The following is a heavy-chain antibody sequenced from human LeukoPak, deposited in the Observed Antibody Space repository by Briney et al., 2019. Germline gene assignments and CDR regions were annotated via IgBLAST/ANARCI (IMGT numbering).Heavy chain of an antibody. CDR1: GYTFTSYD. CDR3: ARGYGGLLDYCYYMDV. CDR2: MNPNSGNT. D-gene: IGHD4/OR15-4a*01. Sequence: GASVKVSCKASGYTFTSYDINWVRQATGQGLEWMGWMNPNSGNTGYAQKFQGRVTITRNTSISTAYMELSSLRSEDTAVYYCARGYGGLLDYCYYMDVWGKGTTVTVSS. J-gene: IGHJ6*03. V-gene: IGHV1-8*03.